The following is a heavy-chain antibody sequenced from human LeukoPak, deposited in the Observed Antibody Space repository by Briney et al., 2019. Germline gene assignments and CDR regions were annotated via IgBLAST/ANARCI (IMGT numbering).Heavy chain of an antibody. D-gene: IGHD6-19*01. CDR3: ARLTGRQWLFNY. V-gene: IGHV5-51*01. CDR1: GYIFTTNW. CDR2: IYPADSDT. J-gene: IGHJ4*02. Sequence: GESLKISCKGSGYIFTTNWIGWVCQMPGKGLERMGIIYPADSDTRYSPSFQGQVTISADKSISTAYLQWSSLKASDTAMYYCARLTGRQWLFNYWGQGTLVTVSS.